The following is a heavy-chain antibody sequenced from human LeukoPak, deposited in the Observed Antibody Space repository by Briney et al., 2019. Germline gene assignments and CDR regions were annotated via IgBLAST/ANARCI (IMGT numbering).Heavy chain of an antibody. CDR3: AKAERGGLYSFY. CDR2: INTDGSST. V-gene: IGHV3-74*01. Sequence: GGSLRLSCAASGFTFSSYWMHWVRQAPGKGLVWVSYINTDGSSTDYADSVKGRFTISRDNAKNTLYLQMNSLRAEDTAVYYWAKAERGGLYSFYWGQGKLVSVSS. CDR1: GFTFSSYW. D-gene: IGHD5-24*01. J-gene: IGHJ4*02.